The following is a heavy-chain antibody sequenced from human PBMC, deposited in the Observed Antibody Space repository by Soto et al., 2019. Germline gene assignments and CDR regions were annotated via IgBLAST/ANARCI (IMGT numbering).Heavy chain of an antibody. CDR3: ASASSAVQFDAFDI. CDR2: INPNSGGT. J-gene: IGHJ3*02. CDR1: GYTFTGYY. V-gene: IGHV1-2*04. D-gene: IGHD1-1*01. Sequence: ASVKVSCKASGYTFTGYYMHWVRQAPGQGLEWMGWINPNSGGTNYAQKFQGWVTMTRDTSIGTAYMELSRLRSDDTAVYYCASASSAVQFDAFDIWGQGTMVTVSS.